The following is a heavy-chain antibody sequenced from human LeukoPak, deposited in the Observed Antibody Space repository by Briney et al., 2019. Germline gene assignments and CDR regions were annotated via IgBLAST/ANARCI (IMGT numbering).Heavy chain of an antibody. D-gene: IGHD2-2*01. CDR1: GFTFSSYA. J-gene: IGHJ5*02. V-gene: IGHV3-23*01. CDR3: AKVPDIVVVPAAFNWFDP. CDR2: ISGSGGST. Sequence: PGGSLRLSCAASGFTFSSYAMSWVRQAPGKGLEWVSAISGSGGSTYYADSVKGRFTISRDNSKNTLYLQMNSLRAEDTAVYYCAKVPDIVVVPAAFNWFDPWGQGTLVTVSS.